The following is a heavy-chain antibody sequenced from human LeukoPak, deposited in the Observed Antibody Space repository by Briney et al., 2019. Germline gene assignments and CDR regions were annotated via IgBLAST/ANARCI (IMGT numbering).Heavy chain of an antibody. D-gene: IGHD6-13*01. CDR3: ARTPPYSSSWCFDY. Sequence: SVKVSCKASGGTFSSYAISWVRQAPGPGLEWMGGIIPIFGTANYAQKFQGRVTITADESTSTAYMELSSLRSEDTAVYYCARTPPYSSSWCFDYWGQGTLVTVSS. V-gene: IGHV1-69*13. J-gene: IGHJ4*02. CDR1: GGTFSSYA. CDR2: IIPIFGTA.